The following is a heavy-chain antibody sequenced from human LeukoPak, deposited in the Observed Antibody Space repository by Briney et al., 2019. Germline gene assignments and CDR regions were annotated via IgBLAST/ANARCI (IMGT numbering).Heavy chain of an antibody. CDR1: GGSFSGYY. D-gene: IGHD5-18*01. V-gene: IGHV4-34*01. CDR2: INHSGST. J-gene: IGHJ4*02. CDR3: ARGRSGYSYGYSY. Sequence: SETLSLTCAVYGGSFSGYYWSWIRQPPGKGLEWIGEINHSGSTNYNPSRKSRVTISVDTSKNQFSLKLSSVTAADTAVYYCARGRSGYSYGYSYWGQGTLVTVSS.